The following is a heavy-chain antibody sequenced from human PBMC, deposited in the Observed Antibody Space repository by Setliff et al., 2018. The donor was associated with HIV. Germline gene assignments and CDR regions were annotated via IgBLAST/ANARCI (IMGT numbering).Heavy chain of an antibody. CDR1: GYTFTDYY. D-gene: IGHD2-15*01. CDR3: XREGLQGSFEYYYYYMEV. CDR2: VIPNGGAT. V-gene: IGHV1-2*06. J-gene: IGHJ6*03. Sequence: ASVKVSCKASGYTFTDYYIHWGRKAPGQGREWMGRVIPNGGATIYAQKFQGRITMTSDTSISTAYMELSRLRSDDTAVYYCXREGLQGSFEYYYYYMEVWGKGTTVTVSS.